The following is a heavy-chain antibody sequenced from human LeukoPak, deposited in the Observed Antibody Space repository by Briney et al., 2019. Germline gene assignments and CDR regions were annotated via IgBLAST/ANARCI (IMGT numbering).Heavy chain of an antibody. CDR3: TREVVSNVLRGVFDS. Sequence: SETLSLTCSFSGVSNNTSSWTWIRQPAGKGPEWVGRIYSSGITNYNPSLESRLTMSMDTSKNQFSLKLSSLTAADTAMYYCTREVVSNVLRGVFDSWGQGTLVTVSS. J-gene: IGHJ4*02. CDR2: IYSSGIT. CDR1: GVSNNTSS. V-gene: IGHV4-4*07. D-gene: IGHD3-10*01.